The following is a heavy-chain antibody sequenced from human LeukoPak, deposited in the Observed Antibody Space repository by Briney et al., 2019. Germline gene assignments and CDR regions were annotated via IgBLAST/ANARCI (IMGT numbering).Heavy chain of an antibody. Sequence: GASVKVSCKASGYTFTSYAMHWVRQAPGQRLEWMGWINAGNGNTKYSQKFQGGVTITRDTSASTAYMELSSLRSEDTAVYYCARDGSGSYAPYYYYGMDVWGQGTTVTVSS. CDR2: INAGNGNT. CDR3: ARDGSGSYAPYYYYGMDV. CDR1: GYTFTSYA. D-gene: IGHD1-26*01. V-gene: IGHV1-3*01. J-gene: IGHJ6*02.